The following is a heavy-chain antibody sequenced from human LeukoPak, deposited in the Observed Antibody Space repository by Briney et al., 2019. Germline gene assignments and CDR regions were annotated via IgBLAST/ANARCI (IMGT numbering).Heavy chain of an antibody. CDR1: GYTFTSYD. V-gene: IGHV1-8*01. D-gene: IGHD7-27*01. CDR3: ARGPPNWGYDY. J-gene: IGHJ4*02. CDR2: MSPNSGDT. Sequence: ASVKVSCKASGYTFTSYDFNWVRQATGQRPEWMGWMSPNSGDTGYAQKFQDRVTMTMNTSISTAYMGLSSLRSDDTAVYYCARGPPNWGYDYWGPGTLVTVSS.